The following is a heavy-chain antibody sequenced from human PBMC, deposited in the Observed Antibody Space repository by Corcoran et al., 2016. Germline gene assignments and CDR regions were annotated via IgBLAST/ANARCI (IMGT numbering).Heavy chain of an antibody. CDR3: ARHTYYYDSSGSAHFDY. CDR1: GGSISSSSYY. V-gene: IGHV4-39*01. CDR2: IYYSGST. J-gene: IGHJ4*02. Sequence: QLQLQESGPGLVKPSETLSLTCTVSGGSISSSSYYWGWIRQPPGKGLEWIGSIYYSGSTYYNPSLKSRVTISVDTSKNQFSLKLSSVTAADTAVYYWARHTYYYDSSGSAHFDYWGQGTLVTVSS. D-gene: IGHD3-22*01.